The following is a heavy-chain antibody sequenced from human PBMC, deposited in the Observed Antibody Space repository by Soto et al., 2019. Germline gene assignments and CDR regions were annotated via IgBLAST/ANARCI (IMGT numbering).Heavy chain of an antibody. CDR3: AREGSYGPFDY. V-gene: IGHV3-7*01. D-gene: IGHD5-18*01. CDR2: IKPDGSNK. J-gene: IGHJ4*02. CDR1: GFTFSSHW. Sequence: GGSMRLSCAASGFTFSSHWMSWVRQAPGKGLEWVANIKPDGSNKYYADSVKGRFTISRDNSKNTLYLQMNSLRAEDTAVYYCAREGSYGPFDYWGQGTLVTVSS.